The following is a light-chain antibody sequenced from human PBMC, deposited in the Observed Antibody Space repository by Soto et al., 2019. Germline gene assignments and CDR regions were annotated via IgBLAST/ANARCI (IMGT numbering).Light chain of an antibody. CDR3: LQDYNYPRT. CDR1: QGIRND. Sequence: IQMTQSPSSLSASVADRVTIAFLASQGIRNDLGWYQQKPGKAPKLLIYAASTLQSGVPSRFSGSGSGTDFTLTISSLQPEDFATYYCLQDYNYPRTFGQGTKVDIK. J-gene: IGKJ1*01. V-gene: IGKV1-6*01. CDR2: AAS.